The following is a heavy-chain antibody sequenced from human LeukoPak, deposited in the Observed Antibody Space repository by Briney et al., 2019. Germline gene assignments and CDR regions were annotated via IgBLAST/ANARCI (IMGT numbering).Heavy chain of an antibody. Sequence: GGSLRLSCAASGFTFSDHYMDWVRQAPGKGLEWVGRIRNKANSYTTEYAASVNGRFTISRDDSKNSLYLQMNSLKCEDTAVYYCAREWDSGSYYLGYFDYWCQGTLVTVSS. CDR3: AREWDSGSYYLGYFDY. D-gene: IGHD1-26*01. V-gene: IGHV3-72*01. J-gene: IGHJ4*02. CDR2: IRNKANSYTT. CDR1: GFTFSDHY.